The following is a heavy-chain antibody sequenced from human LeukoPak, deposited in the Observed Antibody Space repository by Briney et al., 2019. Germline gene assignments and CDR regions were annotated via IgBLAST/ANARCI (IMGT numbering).Heavy chain of an antibody. D-gene: IGHD3-10*01. Sequence: ASVKGSCKASGGTFSSYAISWVRQAPGQGLEWMGRIIPILGIANYAQKFQGRVTITADKSTSTAYMELSSLRSEDTAVYYCARGRITMVRGVTRVYYFDYWGQGTLVTVSS. CDR1: GGTFSSYA. V-gene: IGHV1-69*04. J-gene: IGHJ4*02. CDR3: ARGRITMVRGVTRVYYFDY. CDR2: IIPILGIA.